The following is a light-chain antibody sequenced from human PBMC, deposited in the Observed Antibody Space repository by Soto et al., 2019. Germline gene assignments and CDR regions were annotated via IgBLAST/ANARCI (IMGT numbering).Light chain of an antibody. Sequence: QSVLTQPPSVSGAPGQRVTISCTGSSSNLGATYDVQWYQQLPGTAPKLLIYGNSNRPSGVPDRFSGSKSGTSASLAITGLQADYEADYYCQSYDSSLSAHYVFGTGTKVTVL. V-gene: IGLV1-40*01. CDR1: SSNLGATYD. CDR2: GNS. J-gene: IGLJ1*01. CDR3: QSYDSSLSAHYV.